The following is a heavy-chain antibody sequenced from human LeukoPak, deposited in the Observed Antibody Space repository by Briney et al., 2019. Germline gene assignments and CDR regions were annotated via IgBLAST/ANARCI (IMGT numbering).Heavy chain of an antibody. J-gene: IGHJ4*02. CDR1: RFTSNRYG. Sequence: GGSLRLSCTASRFTSNRYGMHWVRQAPGKGLEWVAVISYDGTNKYYADSVKGRFTISRDNSKNTLYLQMNSLRAEDTAVYYCARNWGSYRYPDYWGQGTLVTVSS. CDR2: ISYDGTNK. CDR3: ARNWGSYRYPDY. V-gene: IGHV3-30*03. D-gene: IGHD3-16*02.